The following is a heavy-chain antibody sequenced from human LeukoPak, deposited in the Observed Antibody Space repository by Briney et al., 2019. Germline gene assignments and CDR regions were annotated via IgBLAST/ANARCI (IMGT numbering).Heavy chain of an antibody. CDR3: ARDRGCGGDCYLRSAHYFDY. J-gene: IGHJ4*02. V-gene: IGHV4-31*03. CDR1: GGSISSGGYY. CDR2: IYYSGST. Sequence: SETLSLTCTVSGGSISSGGYYWSWIRQHPGKGLEWIGYIYYSGSTYYNPSLKSRVTISVDTSKNQFSLKLSSVTAADTAVYYCARDRGCGGDCYLRSAHYFDYWGQGTLVTVSS. D-gene: IGHD2-21*02.